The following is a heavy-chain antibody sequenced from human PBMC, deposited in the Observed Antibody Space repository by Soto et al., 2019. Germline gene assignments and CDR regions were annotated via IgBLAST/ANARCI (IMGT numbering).Heavy chain of an antibody. CDR2: IDPSDGST. CDR1: GYIFTHYY. V-gene: IGHV1-46*03. CDR3: ARKPDYCTSTTCYSLGY. D-gene: IGHD2-2*01. J-gene: IGHJ4*02. Sequence: ASVKVSCKASGYIFTHYYLYWVRQAPGQGLEWVGMIDPSDGSTSYAQRFQGRVTMTRDTSTSTVYMELSTLRSEDTAVYYCARKPDYCTSTTCYSLGYWGQGTLVTVSS.